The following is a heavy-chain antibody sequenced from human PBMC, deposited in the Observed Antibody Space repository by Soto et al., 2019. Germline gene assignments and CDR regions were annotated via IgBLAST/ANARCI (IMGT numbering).Heavy chain of an antibody. J-gene: IGHJ6*03. D-gene: IGHD4-4*01. CDR1: GYSFTSYW. CDR2: IYPGDSDT. V-gene: IGHV5-51*01. Sequence: GESLKISCKGSGYSFTSYWIGWVRQMPWKGLEWMGIIYPGDSDTRYSPSFQGQVTISADKSISTAYLQWSSLKASDTAMYYCARLGPYDYIYYYYMDVWGKGTTVTVSS. CDR3: ARLGPYDYIYYYYMDV.